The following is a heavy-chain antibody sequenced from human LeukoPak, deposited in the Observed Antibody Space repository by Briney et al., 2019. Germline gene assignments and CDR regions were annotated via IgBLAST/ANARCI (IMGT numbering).Heavy chain of an antibody. CDR2: IYYSGST. D-gene: IGHD3-22*01. J-gene: IGHJ3*02. CDR1: GGSISSSSYY. Sequence: SETLSLTCTVSGGSISSSSYYWGWIRQPPGKGLEWIGSIYYSGSTYYNPSLKSRVPISVDTSKNQFPLKLSSVTAADTAVYYCARTMIVVVYGDAFDIWGQGTMVTVSS. V-gene: IGHV4-39*06. CDR3: ARTMIVVVYGDAFDI.